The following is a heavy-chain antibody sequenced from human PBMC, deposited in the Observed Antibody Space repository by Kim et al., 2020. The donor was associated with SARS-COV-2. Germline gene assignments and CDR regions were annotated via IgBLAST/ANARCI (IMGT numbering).Heavy chain of an antibody. Sequence: KGRFTISGDNAKNSLYLQMNSLRAEDTAVYYCARKIMGGHLILDSGMDVWGQGTTVTVSS. J-gene: IGHJ6*02. V-gene: IGHV3-11*06. CDR3: ARKIMGGHLILDSGMDV. D-gene: IGHD3-16*01.